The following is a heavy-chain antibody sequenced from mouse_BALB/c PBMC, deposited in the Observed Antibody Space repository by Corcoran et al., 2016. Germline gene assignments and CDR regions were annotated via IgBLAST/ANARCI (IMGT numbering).Heavy chain of an antibody. V-gene: IGHV1S136*01. CDR2: INPYNDGT. CDR3: ARYADGYVYYYAMDY. Sequence: EVQLQQSGPELVKPGASVQMSCKASGYTFTRYVLHWVQQKPGQGLEWIGYINPYNDGTKYNEKFKGKATLTSDKSSSTAYLELSSLTSEDSAVYYGARYADGYVYYYAMDYWGQGTSVTVSS. D-gene: IGHD2-3*01. CDR1: GYTFTRYV. J-gene: IGHJ4*01.